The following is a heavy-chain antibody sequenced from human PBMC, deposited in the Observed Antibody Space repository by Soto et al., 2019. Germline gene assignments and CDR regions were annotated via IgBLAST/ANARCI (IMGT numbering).Heavy chain of an antibody. Sequence: EVQLVESGGGLIQPGGSLRLSCEASVFTLSNYGMTWDRLAPGKGLERVSTISGSGGRTFYADPVKGRFTISRDNSKKPLYLQMNSVRAEDTAVYYCAKEMIASTLAEFFDYWGHGTLVTVSS. J-gene: IGHJ4*01. CDR3: AKEMIASTLAEFFDY. CDR2: ISGSGGRT. CDR1: VFTLSNYG. V-gene: IGHV3-23*04. D-gene: IGHD2-21*01.